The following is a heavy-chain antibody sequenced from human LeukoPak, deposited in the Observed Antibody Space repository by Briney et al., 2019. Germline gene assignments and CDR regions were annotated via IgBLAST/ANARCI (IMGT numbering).Heavy chain of an antibody. CDR1: GYTFTSYG. D-gene: IGHD6-19*01. V-gene: IGHV1-18*01. J-gene: IGHJ4*02. Sequence: ASVKVSCKASGYTFTSYGISWVRQAPGQGLEWMGWISAYNGNTNYAQKLQGRVTMTTDTSTSTAYMELRSLRSDDTAVYYCARDDSSGWYATGGYFDYWGQGTLVTVSP. CDR2: ISAYNGNT. CDR3: ARDDSSGWYATGGYFDY.